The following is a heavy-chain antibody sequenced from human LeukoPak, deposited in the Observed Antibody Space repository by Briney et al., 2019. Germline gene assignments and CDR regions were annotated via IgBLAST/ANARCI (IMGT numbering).Heavy chain of an antibody. Sequence: PGGSLRLSCAASGFTFSNAWMSWVRQAPGKGLEWVGRIKSKTDGGTTDYAAPVKGRFTISRDDSKNTLYLQMNSLKTKDTAVYYCTTERVAAAVFDYWGQGTLVTVSS. CDR3: TTERVAAAVFDY. CDR1: GFTFSNAW. CDR2: IKSKTDGGTT. J-gene: IGHJ4*02. D-gene: IGHD6-13*01. V-gene: IGHV3-15*01.